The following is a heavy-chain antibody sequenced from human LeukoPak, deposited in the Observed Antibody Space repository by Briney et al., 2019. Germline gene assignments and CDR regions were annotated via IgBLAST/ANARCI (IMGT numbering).Heavy chain of an antibody. CDR1: GFTFSSYE. Sequence: QPGGSLRLSSAASGFTFSSYEMNSVRQAPGTGLEWGSDISTSVSTMYYADSVKGRFTISRDNAKNSLYLQMNSLRVEDTAVYYCARDRGYNWFDPWGQGTLVTVSS. CDR2: ISTSVSTM. J-gene: IGHJ5*02. V-gene: IGHV3-48*03. CDR3: ARDRGYNWFDP.